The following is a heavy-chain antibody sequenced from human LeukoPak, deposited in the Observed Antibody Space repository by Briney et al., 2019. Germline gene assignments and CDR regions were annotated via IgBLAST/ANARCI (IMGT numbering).Heavy chain of an antibody. J-gene: IGHJ6*02. CDR3: ARGGYDMFL. CDR1: GFTFSSYG. CDR2: ISYDGSNK. D-gene: IGHD3-22*01. V-gene: IGHV3-30*03. Sequence: GGSLRLSCAASGFTFSSYGMHWVRQAPGKGLEWVAVISYDGSNKYYADSVKGRFTISRDNSKNTLYLQMNSLRAEDTAVYYCARGGYDMFLWGQGTTVTVSS.